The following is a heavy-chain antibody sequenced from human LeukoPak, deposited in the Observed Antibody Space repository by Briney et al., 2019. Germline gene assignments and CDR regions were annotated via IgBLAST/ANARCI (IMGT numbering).Heavy chain of an antibody. V-gene: IGHV3-30-3*01. Sequence: GGSLRLSCAASGFTFSSYAMHWVRQAPGKGLEWVAVISYDGSIKYYADSVEGRFTISRDISKSTLSLQMNSLRAEDTALYYCARDLSNVPGQYWGQGTLVTVSS. CDR1: GFTFSSYA. CDR2: ISYDGSIK. D-gene: IGHD3-10*02. CDR3: ARDLSNVPGQY. J-gene: IGHJ4*02.